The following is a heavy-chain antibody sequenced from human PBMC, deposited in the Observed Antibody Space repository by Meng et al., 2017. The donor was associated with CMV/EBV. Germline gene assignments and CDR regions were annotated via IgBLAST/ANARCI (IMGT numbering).Heavy chain of an antibody. D-gene: IGHD1-20*01. CDR3: ARDGAYITGTTSYYYGMDV. V-gene: IGHV3-11*01. J-gene: IGHJ6*02. Sequence: GGSLRLSCAASGFTFSDCYMSWIRQAPGKGLEWVSYISSSGSTIYYADSVKGRFTISRDNAKNSLYLQMNSLRAEDTAVYYCARDGAYITGTTSYYYGMDVWGQGTTVTVSS. CDR1: GFTFSDCY. CDR2: ISSSGSTI.